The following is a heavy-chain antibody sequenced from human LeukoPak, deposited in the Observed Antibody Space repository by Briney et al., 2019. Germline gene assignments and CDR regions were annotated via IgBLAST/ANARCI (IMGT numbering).Heavy chain of an antibody. CDR2: FYSGGST. D-gene: IGHD1-14*01. V-gene: IGHV3-66*02. Sequence: PGGSLRLSCAASGFTVNSNYMSWVRQAPGKGLEWVSVFYSGGSTYYADSVKGRFIISRDNSKNTLYLQMNSLRAEDTAVYYCARQRDRYYFDYWGQGTLVTVSS. CDR1: GFTVNSNY. CDR3: ARQRDRYYFDY. J-gene: IGHJ4*02.